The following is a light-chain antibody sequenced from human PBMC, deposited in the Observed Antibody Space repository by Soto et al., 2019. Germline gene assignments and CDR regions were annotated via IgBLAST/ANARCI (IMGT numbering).Light chain of an antibody. CDR3: QQFDSLPST. V-gene: IGKV1-33*01. Sequence: DIQMTQSPSSLSASIGDRVTITCQASQDISDYLNWYQQKPGTAPKLLIYDASKLETGVPSRFSGSGSGTYFTFTISSLQAEDLATYYCQQFDSLPSTFGQGTKLEIK. CDR2: DAS. CDR1: QDISDY. J-gene: IGKJ2*01.